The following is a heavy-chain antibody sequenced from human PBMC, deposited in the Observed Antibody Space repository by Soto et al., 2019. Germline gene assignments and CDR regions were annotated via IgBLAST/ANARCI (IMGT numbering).Heavy chain of an antibody. CDR3: ARDTLVLVSHYYYYGMDV. D-gene: IGHD3-9*01. CDR1: GFTFSSYS. V-gene: IGHV3-48*02. Sequence: GGSLRLSCAASGFTFSSYSMNWVRQAPGKGLEWVSYISSSSSTIYYADSVKGRFTISRDNAKNSLYLQMNSLRDEDTAVYYCARDTLVLVSHYYYYGMDVWGQGTTVTVSS. CDR2: ISSSSSTI. J-gene: IGHJ6*02.